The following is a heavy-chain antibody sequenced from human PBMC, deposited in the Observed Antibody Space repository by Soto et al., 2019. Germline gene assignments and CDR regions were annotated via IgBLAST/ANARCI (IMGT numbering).Heavy chain of an antibody. CDR2: IDPNSGAT. Sequence: QVYLVQSGAEVRRPGASVKVSCTAFGYILTGYSLHWVRQAPGQGLEWMGWIDPNSGATNSAERFHGRVSMNRDTSISAAYLELRSLRSDDTAVYYCARGYGSSPNMELRFGMDVWGQGTTISVSS. D-gene: IGHD5-18*01. CDR1: GYILTGYS. CDR3: ARGYGSSPNMELRFGMDV. J-gene: IGHJ6*02. V-gene: IGHV1-2*02.